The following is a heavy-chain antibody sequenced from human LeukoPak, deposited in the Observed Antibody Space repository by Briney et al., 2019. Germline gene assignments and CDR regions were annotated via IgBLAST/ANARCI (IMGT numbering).Heavy chain of an antibody. CDR1: GYTFTSYY. CDR3: ARDPVYSGADLDY. V-gene: IGHV1-46*01. J-gene: IGHJ4*02. CDR2: INPSGGST. D-gene: IGHD5-12*01. Sequence: ASVKVSCKASGYTFTSYYMHWVRQAPGQGLEWMGIINPSGGSTSYAQKFQGRVTMTRDMSTSTAYMELRSLTSDDTAIYYCARDPVYSGADLDYWGQGTLVTVSS.